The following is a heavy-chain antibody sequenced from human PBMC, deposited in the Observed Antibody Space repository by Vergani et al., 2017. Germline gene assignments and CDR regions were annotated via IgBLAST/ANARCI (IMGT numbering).Heavy chain of an antibody. Sequence: EVQLVQSGAEVKKPGESLQISCKGSGYSFTSYWIGWVRQMPGKGLEWMGIIYPGASDTSYSPSFQGQVTSSADKSISTAYLQWSSLKASDTAMYYCALAGGSYEPSSWFDPWGQGTLVTVSS. CDR3: ALAGGSYEPSSWFDP. V-gene: IGHV5-51*01. CDR1: GYSFTSYW. CDR2: IYPGASDT. J-gene: IGHJ5*02. D-gene: IGHD1-26*01.